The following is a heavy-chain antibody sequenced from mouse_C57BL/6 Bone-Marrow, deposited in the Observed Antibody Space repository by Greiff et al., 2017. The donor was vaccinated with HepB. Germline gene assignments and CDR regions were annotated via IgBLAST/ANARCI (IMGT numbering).Heavy chain of an antibody. Sequence: EVQGVESGGDLVKPGGSLKLSCAASGFTFSSYGMSWVRQTPDKRLEWVATISSGGSYTYYPDSVKGRFTISRDNAKNTLYLQMSSLKSEDTAMYYCARPPYYSNYVRYYYAMDYWGQGTSVTVSS. D-gene: IGHD2-5*01. CDR3: ARPPYYSNYVRYYYAMDY. CDR2: ISSGGSYT. J-gene: IGHJ4*01. V-gene: IGHV5-6*01. CDR1: GFTFSSYG.